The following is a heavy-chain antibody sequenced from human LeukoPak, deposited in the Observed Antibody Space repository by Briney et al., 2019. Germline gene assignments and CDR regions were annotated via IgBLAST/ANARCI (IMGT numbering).Heavy chain of an antibody. CDR3: ARGGALGYSSRGPIYYYYMDV. Sequence: SETLSLTCTVSGGSISSYYWSWIRQPAGKGLEWIGRIYTSGSTNYNPSLKSRVTMSVDTSKNQFSLKLSSVTAADTAVYYCARGGALGYSSRGPIYYYYMDVWGKGTTVTVSS. D-gene: IGHD6-13*01. CDR1: GGSISSYY. J-gene: IGHJ6*03. CDR2: IYTSGST. V-gene: IGHV4-4*07.